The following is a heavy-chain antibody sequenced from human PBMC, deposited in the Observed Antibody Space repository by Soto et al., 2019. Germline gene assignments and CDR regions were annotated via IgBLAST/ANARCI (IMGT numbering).Heavy chain of an antibody. CDR2: IKSKTDGGTT. J-gene: IGHJ3*02. CDR3: TTTRRDILLMVYPMIDAFDI. CDR1: GFTFSNAW. D-gene: IGHD2-8*01. V-gene: IGHV3-15*01. Sequence: GGSLRLSCAASGFTFSNAWMSWVRQAPGKGLEWVGRIKSKTDGGTTDYAAPVKGRFTISRDDSKNTLYLQMNSLKTEDTAVYYCTTTRRDILLMVYPMIDAFDIWGQGTMVTVSS.